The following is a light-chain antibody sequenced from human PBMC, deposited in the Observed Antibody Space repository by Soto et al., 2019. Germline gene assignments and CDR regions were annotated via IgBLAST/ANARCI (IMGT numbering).Light chain of an antibody. J-gene: IGKJ4*01. CDR1: QNVGLN. CDR2: TAS. Sequence: PWQRATLSCRASQNVGLNFAWYQQKSGQPPMLLIHTASSRATGIPDRFSGRGSRTDFTLTIRSLEPEDIAVYYCQEHDRWPRATFGRGKKLDLK. V-gene: IGKV3-11*01. CDR3: QEHDRWPRAT.